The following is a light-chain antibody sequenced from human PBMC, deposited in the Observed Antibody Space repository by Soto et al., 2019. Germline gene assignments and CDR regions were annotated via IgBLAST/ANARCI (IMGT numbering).Light chain of an antibody. V-gene: IGKV3-11*01. Sequence: EIVVTQSPATLSLSPGERATLSCRASQSVSSYLAWYQQKPGQAPRLLIYDASNRATGIPARFSCSGSGTDFTVTISSLEPEDFAVYYCQQRSNWQGATFGGGTKVEIK. CDR2: DAS. J-gene: IGKJ4*02. CDR1: QSVSSY. CDR3: QQRSNWQGAT.